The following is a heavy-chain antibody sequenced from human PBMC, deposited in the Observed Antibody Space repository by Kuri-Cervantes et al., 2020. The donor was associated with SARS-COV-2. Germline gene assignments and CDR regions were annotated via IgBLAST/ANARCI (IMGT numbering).Heavy chain of an antibody. CDR1: GFTFSSYG. Sequence: GGSLRLSCAASGFTFSSYGMHWVRQAPGKGLEWVSVIYSGGSTYYADSVKGRFTISRDNSKNTLYLQMNSLRAEDTAVYYCAREVRTVGYYYYMDVWGKGTTVTVSS. D-gene: IGHD4-23*01. CDR3: AREVRTVGYYYYMDV. V-gene: IGHV3-53*01. J-gene: IGHJ6*03. CDR2: IYSGGST.